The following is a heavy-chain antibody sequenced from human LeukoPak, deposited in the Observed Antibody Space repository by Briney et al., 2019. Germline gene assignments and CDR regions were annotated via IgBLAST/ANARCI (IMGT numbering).Heavy chain of an antibody. CDR1: GYTFTGYY. V-gene: IGHV1-46*03. Sequence: ASVKVSCKASGYTFTGYYMHWVRQAPGQGLEWMGIINPSGGSTSYAQKFQGRVTMTRDTSTSTVYMELSSLRSEDTAVYYCARAGRVVVAATHLDYWGQGTLVTVSS. D-gene: IGHD2-15*01. CDR2: INPSGGST. J-gene: IGHJ4*02. CDR3: ARAGRVVVAATHLDY.